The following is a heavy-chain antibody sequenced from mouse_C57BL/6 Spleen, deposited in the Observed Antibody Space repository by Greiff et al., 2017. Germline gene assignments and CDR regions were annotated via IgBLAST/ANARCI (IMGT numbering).Heavy chain of an antibody. J-gene: IGHJ4*01. CDR1: GYAFTSYW. V-gene: IGHV1-80*01. CDR3: ARANDGAMDY. D-gene: IGHD1-2*01. CDR2: NYPGDGDT. Sequence: VQLQQSGAELVKPGASVKISCKASGYAFTSYWMKWVKQRPGKGLEWIGKNYPGDGDTNYNGKFKGKATLTADKSSSTAYMQLSSLTSEDSAVYFCARANDGAMDYWGQGTSVTVSS.